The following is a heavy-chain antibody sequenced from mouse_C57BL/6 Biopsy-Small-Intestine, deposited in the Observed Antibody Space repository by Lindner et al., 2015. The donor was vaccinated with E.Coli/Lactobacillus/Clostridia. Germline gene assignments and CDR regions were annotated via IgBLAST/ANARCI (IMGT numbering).Heavy chain of an antibody. Sequence: VQLQESGPELVKPGASVKISCKASGYAFSNSWMNWVKQRPGKGLEWIGRIYPGDGDTNYNGKFKGKATLTADKSSSTAYMQLSSLTSEDSAVYYCARRSISSYYFDYWGQGTTLTVSS. CDR2: IYPGDGDT. CDR1: GYAFSNSW. D-gene: IGHD1-1*01. CDR3: ARRSISSYYFDY. V-gene: IGHV1-82*01. J-gene: IGHJ2*01.